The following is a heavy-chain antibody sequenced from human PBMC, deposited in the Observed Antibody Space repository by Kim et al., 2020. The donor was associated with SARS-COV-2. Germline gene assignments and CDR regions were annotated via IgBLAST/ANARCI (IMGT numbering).Heavy chain of an antibody. V-gene: IGHV3-53*01. CDR3: SRLGPVSANYFYGMDV. CDR1: GVFVSNTY. Sequence: GGSLRLSCAASGVFVSNTYLSWVRQAPGKGLEWVSGIYSVASPYYADSVTVRFTISSNHSRNTGYVHRNRLTAEDTAVDYCSRLGPVSANYFYGMDVW. CDR2: IYSVASP. D-gene: IGHD2-21*01. J-gene: IGHJ6*01.